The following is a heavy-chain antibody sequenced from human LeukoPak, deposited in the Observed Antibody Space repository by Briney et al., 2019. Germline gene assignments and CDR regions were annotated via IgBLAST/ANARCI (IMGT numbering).Heavy chain of an antibody. CDR1: GGSISSYY. CDR3: ARRHRRGLDYGDYSYAFDI. CDR2: IYYSGST. J-gene: IGHJ3*02. Sequence: SETLSLTCTVSGGSISSYYWSWIRQPPGKGLEWIGYIYYSGSTNYNPSLKSRVTISVDTSKNQFSLKLSSVTAADTAVYYCARRHRRGLDYGDYSYAFDIWGQGTMVTVSS. D-gene: IGHD4-17*01. V-gene: IGHV4-59*01.